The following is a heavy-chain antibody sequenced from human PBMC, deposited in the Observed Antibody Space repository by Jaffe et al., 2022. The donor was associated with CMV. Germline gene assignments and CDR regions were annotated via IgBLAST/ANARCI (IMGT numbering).Heavy chain of an antibody. CDR2: IDWDDDK. D-gene: IGHD3-22*01. J-gene: IGHJ4*02. CDR1: GFSLSTSGMC. Sequence: QVTLRESGPALVKPTQTLTLTCTFSGFSLSTSGMCVSWIRQPPGKALEWLALIDWDDDKYYSTSLKTRLTISKDTSKNQVVLTMTNMDPVDTATYYCARRNYYDSSGYNPSGYFDYWGQGTLVTVSS. CDR3: ARRNYYDSSGYNPSGYFDY. V-gene: IGHV2-70*01.